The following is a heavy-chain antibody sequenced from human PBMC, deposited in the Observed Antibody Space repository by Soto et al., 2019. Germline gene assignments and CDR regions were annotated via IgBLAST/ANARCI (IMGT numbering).Heavy chain of an antibody. CDR3: AKRLAMIGTKTNPCYFDY. V-gene: IGHV3-23*01. CDR1: GFTFSSYA. J-gene: IGHJ4*02. CDR2: ISGSGGST. D-gene: IGHD3-22*01. Sequence: SLRLSCAASGFTFSSYAMSWVRQAPGKGLEWVSAISGSGGSTYYADSVKGRFTISRDNSKNTLYLQMNSLRAEDTAVYYCAKRLAMIGTKTNPCYFDYWGQGTLVTVSS.